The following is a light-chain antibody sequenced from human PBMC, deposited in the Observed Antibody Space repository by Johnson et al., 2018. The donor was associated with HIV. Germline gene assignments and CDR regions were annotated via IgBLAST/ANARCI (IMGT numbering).Light chain of an antibody. J-gene: IGLJ1*01. CDR3: GTWDSSLSAGYV. V-gene: IGLV1-51*01. CDR2: DNN. CDR1: SSNIGDNY. Sequence: QSVLTQPPSVSAAPGQKVTISCSGSSSNIGDNYVSWYQQLPGTAPKLLIYDNNKRPSGIPDRFSGSKSGTSATLGITGLQNGDEADYYCGTWDSSLSAGYVFGTGTKVTVL.